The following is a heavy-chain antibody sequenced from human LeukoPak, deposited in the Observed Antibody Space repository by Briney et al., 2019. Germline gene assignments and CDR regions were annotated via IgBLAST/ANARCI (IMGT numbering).Heavy chain of an antibody. V-gene: IGHV1-3*01. Sequence: GGSVKVSCKASGYTFTTSTMHWVRQVPGQRLEWMGCINAGNDNTEFSERFQGRVTITRDTSASTVYMELSSLSSGDTAVYYCAKGYNYGSWRVDYWGQGTLVTVSS. CDR1: GYTFTTST. J-gene: IGHJ4*02. D-gene: IGHD3-10*01. CDR2: INAGNDNT. CDR3: AKGYNYGSWRVDY.